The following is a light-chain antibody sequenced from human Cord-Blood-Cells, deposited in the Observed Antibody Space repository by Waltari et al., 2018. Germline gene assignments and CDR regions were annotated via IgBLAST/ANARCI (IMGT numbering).Light chain of an antibody. CDR3: QSYDSSNWV. J-gene: IGLJ3*02. CDR1: SGSIPSNH. V-gene: IGLV6-57*01. CDR2: EDN. Sequence: NFMLTQPHSVSESPGKTVTISCTRSSGSIPSNHVQWYQQRPGSPPTTVIYEDNQRPSGVPDRFSGSIDSSSNSASLTISGLKTEDEADYYCQSYDSSNWVFGGGTKLTVL.